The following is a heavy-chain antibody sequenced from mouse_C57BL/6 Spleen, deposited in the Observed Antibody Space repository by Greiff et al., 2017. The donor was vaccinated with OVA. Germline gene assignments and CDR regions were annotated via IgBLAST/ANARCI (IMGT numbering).Heavy chain of an antibody. V-gene: IGHV1-22*01. D-gene: IGHD1-1*01. CDR2: INPNNGGT. Sequence: EVQLQQSGPELVKPGASVKMSCKASGYTFTDYNMHWVKQSHGKSLEWIGYINPNNGGTSYNQKFKGKATLTVNKSSSTAYMELRSLTSEDSAVYYCAGGSSPLWDFDVWGTGTTVTVSS. CDR3: AGGSSPLWDFDV. J-gene: IGHJ1*03. CDR1: GYTFTDYN.